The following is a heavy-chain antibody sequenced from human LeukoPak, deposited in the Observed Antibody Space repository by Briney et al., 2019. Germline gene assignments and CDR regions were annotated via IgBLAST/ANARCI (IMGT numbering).Heavy chain of an antibody. CDR1: GFTFSSYA. Sequence: GGSLRLSCAASGFTFSSYAMSWVRQAPGKGLEWVSVIYSGGSTYYADSVKGRFTISRDDSRNMLYLQVNSLRAEDTAVYYCARGAHTASYYYYYMDVWGKGTTVTVSS. V-gene: IGHV3-66*02. J-gene: IGHJ6*03. CDR3: ARGAHTASYYYYYMDV. D-gene: IGHD2-21*02. CDR2: IYSGGST.